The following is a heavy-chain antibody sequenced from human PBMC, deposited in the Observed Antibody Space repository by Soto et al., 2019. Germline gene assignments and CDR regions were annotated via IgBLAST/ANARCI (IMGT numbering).Heavy chain of an antibody. CDR1: GFTFSRYS. D-gene: IGHD2-21*01. CDR2: ISSSSSYI. V-gene: IGHV3-21*01. J-gene: IGHJ2*01. Sequence: GSLGLPCAASGFTFSRYSMNWVRQAPGKGLEWVSSISSSSSYIYYADSVKGRFTISRDNAKNSLYQQMNSLRAEDTAVDYCARMRGDCYSHGYFDLWGRGTLVTVSS. CDR3: ARMRGDCYSHGYFDL.